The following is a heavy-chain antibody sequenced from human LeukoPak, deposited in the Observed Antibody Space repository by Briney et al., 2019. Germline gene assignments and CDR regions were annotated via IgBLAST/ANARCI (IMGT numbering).Heavy chain of an antibody. CDR3: ARRMVRGVITSPFDY. CDR1: GYSFTSYW. J-gene: IGHJ4*02. V-gene: IGHV5-51*01. D-gene: IGHD3-10*01. CDR2: IYPSDSDT. Sequence: GESLKISCQGSGYSFTSYWIAWVRQMPGKGLEWMGIIYPSDSDTRYSPSFQGQVTISADKSISTAYLQWSSLKASDTAMYYCARRMVRGVITSPFDYWGQGTLVTVSS.